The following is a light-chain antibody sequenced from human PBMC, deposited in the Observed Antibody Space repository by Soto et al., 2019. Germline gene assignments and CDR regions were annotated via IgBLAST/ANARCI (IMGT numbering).Light chain of an antibody. Sequence: EIVLTQSPGTLSLSPGERATLSCRASQSVSSSYLAWYHQKPGQAPRLLIYAASSRATGIPDRFSGSGSGTDFTLTISRLEPGDFAVYYCQQYGDSPFTFGGGTTVEIK. J-gene: IGKJ4*01. V-gene: IGKV3-20*01. CDR3: QQYGDSPFT. CDR1: QSVSSSY. CDR2: AAS.